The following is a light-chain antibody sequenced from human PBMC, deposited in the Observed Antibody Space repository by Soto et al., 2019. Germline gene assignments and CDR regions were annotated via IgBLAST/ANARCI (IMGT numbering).Light chain of an antibody. J-gene: IGLJ2*01. V-gene: IGLV2-11*01. Sequence: QSALTQPRSVSGSPGQSVTISCTGNSSDVGDYNYVSWYQQHPGKAPKLMIYDVSKRPSGVPDRFSGSKSGNTASLTISGLQAEDEADYYCCSYAGSYVVFGGGTKLTVL. CDR2: DVS. CDR3: CSYAGSYVV. CDR1: SSDVGDYNY.